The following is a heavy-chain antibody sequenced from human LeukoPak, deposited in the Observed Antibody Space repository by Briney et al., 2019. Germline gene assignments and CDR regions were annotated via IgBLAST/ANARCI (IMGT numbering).Heavy chain of an antibody. Sequence: PGASLQISCKGSGYSFTSYWIGWVRQMPGKGLEWMGIIYPGDSDTRYSPSFQGQVTISADKSISTAYLQWSSLKASDTAMYYCARRRAETVPVWGSYRHHDAFDIWGQGTMVTVSS. CDR2: IYPGDSDT. V-gene: IGHV5-51*01. J-gene: IGHJ3*02. D-gene: IGHD3-16*02. CDR1: GYSFTSYW. CDR3: ARRRAETVPVWGSYRHHDAFDI.